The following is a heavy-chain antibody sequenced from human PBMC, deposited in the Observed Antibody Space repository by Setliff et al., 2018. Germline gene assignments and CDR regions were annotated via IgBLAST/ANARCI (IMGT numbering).Heavy chain of an antibody. Sequence: ASVKVSCKTSGYIFTNYYIHWVRQAPGQGLEWMGWINANTGGTREVQKFQGRVTMTRDTSIDTAYMEVNRLTYDDTAVYYCARVGGYASAWHGIEAFDIWGPGTKVTVSS. CDR1: GYIFTNYY. CDR2: INANTGGT. D-gene: IGHD6-19*01. V-gene: IGHV1-2*02. J-gene: IGHJ3*02. CDR3: ARVGGYASAWHGIEAFDI.